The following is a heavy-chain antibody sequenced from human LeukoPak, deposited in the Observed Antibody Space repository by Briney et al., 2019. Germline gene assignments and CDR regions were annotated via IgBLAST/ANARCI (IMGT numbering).Heavy chain of an antibody. D-gene: IGHD6-13*01. Sequence: GGSLRLSCAASGFTVSGNYMTWIRQAPGKALEWVSVIYSGGTTYYADSVKGRFTISRDTSKNTLYLQMNSLRAEDTAVYYCAREAAVATGVLGSIDYWGQGTLVTVSS. J-gene: IGHJ4*02. CDR2: IYSGGTT. V-gene: IGHV3-53*01. CDR1: GFTVSGNY. CDR3: AREAAVATGVLGSIDY.